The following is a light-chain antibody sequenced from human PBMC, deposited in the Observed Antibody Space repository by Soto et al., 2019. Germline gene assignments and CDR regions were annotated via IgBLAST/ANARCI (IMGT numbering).Light chain of an antibody. V-gene: IGLV2-14*01. CDR2: EVS. CDR3: NSYTSSRNYV. Sequence: QSALTQPASVSGSPGQSITISCTGTSSDVGGYNYVSWYQQHPGKAPKVIIFEVSNRPSGVSNRFSGSKSGNTASLTISGLLAEDEADYYCNSYTSSRNYVFGTGTKLTVL. CDR1: SSDVGGYNY. J-gene: IGLJ1*01.